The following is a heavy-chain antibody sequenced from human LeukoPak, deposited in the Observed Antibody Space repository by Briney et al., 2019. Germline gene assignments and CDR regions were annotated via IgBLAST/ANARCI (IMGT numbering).Heavy chain of an antibody. J-gene: IGHJ6*02. CDR2: LSGSGGST. Sequence: GGSLRLSCAASGFTFSTYAMSWVRQAPGKGLEWVSGLSGSGGSTNYADSVKGRFTISRDNSKNTLYLQMLSLRAEDTAVYYCAKELKHYFGSGTYYIPYYGMDVWGQGTTVTVS. D-gene: IGHD3-10*01. CDR3: AKELKHYFGSGTYYIPYYGMDV. V-gene: IGHV3-23*01. CDR1: GFTFSTYA.